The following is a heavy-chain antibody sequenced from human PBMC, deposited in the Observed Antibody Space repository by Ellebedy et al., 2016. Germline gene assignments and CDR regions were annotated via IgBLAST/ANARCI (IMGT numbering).Heavy chain of an antibody. CDR1: GFTFSSYS. CDR2: ISSSSTI. Sequence: GGSLRLSCVASGFTFSSYSMNWVRQAPGKGLEWVSYISSSSTIYYADSVKGRFTISRDNAKNSLYLQMNSLRAEDTAVYYCARGRTGPFDYWGQGTLVTVSS. CDR3: ARGRTGPFDY. J-gene: IGHJ4*02. V-gene: IGHV3-48*01.